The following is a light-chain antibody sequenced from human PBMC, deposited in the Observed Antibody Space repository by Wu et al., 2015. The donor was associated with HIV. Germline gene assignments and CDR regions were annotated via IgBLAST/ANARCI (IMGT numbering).Light chain of an antibody. J-gene: IGKJ2*03. V-gene: IGKV3-11*01. CDR2: DAS. CDR1: QTVYTY. CDR3: QQRSSWPPYS. Sequence: VLTQSPATLSLSPGERATLSCRASQTVYTYLAWYQQKPGQAPRLLIYDASNRATGIPARFSGSGSGTDFTLTISSLEPEDSAVYYCQQRSSWPPYSFGQGTKLEI.